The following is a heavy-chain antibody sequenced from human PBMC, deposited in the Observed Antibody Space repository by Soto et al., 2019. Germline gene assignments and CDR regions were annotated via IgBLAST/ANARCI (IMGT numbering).Heavy chain of an antibody. D-gene: IGHD3-22*01. CDR2: ISYDGSNK. Sequence: GGSLRLSCAASGFTFSSYAMHWVRQAPGKGLEWVAVISYDGSNKYYADSVKGRFTISRDNSKNTLYLQMNSLRAEDTAVYYCARSGYYYDSSGYYYVDYYGMDVWGQGTTVTVSS. CDR3: ARSGYYYDSSGYYYVDYYGMDV. J-gene: IGHJ6*02. V-gene: IGHV3-30-3*01. CDR1: GFTFSSYA.